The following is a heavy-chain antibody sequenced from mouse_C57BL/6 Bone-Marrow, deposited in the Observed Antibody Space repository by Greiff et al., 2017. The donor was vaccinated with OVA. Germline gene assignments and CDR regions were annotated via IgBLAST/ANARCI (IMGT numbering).Heavy chain of an antibody. CDR2: FYPGSGSI. D-gene: IGHD1-1*01. Sequence: QVQLQQSGAELVKPGASVKLSCKASGYTFTEYTIHWVKQRSGQGLEWIGWFYPGSGSIKYNEKFKDKATLTADKSSSTVYMELSRLTSEDSAVYFCARHEGGYYYGYYYFDYWGQGTTLTVSS. CDR1: GYTFTEYT. V-gene: IGHV1-62-2*01. CDR3: ARHEGGYYYGYYYFDY. J-gene: IGHJ2*01.